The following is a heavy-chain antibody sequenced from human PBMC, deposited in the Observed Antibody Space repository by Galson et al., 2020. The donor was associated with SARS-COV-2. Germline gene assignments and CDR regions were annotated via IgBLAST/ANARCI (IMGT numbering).Heavy chain of an antibody. CDR2: IWYEGSNK. J-gene: IGHJ4*02. CDR1: GFTFSSYG. CDR3: ARESGSYYGEPDFDY. D-gene: IGHD1-26*01. V-gene: IGHV3-33*01. Sequence: GGSLRLSCAASGFTFSSYGMHWVRQAPGKGLEWVAGIWYEGSNKYYADSVKGRFTISRDNSKNTLYLQMNSLRAEDTAVYYCARESGSYYGEPDFDYWGQGTLVTVSS.